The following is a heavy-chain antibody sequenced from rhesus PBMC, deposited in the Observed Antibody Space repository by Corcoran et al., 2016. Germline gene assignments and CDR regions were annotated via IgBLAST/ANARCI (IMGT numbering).Heavy chain of an antibody. Sequence: EVQLVQSGTEVKKPGASVKISCKASGYTFTDFYLHWVRQAPGKGLEWMGRVDPEDGEAIHAQKFQDRVTITADTSTDTAYMELSSLRSEDTAVYYCARRIAAPPSYYFDYWGQGVLVTVSS. CDR2: VDPEDGEA. D-gene: IGHD6-13*01. CDR3: ARRIAAPPSYYFDY. V-gene: IGHV1-111*02. CDR1: GYTFTDFY. J-gene: IGHJ4*01.